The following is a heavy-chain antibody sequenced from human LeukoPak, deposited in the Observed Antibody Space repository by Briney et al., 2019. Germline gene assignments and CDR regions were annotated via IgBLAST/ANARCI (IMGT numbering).Heavy chain of an antibody. CDR1: GYTFTGYY. J-gene: IGHJ4*02. Sequence: ASVKVSCKASGYTFTGYYMHWVRQTPGQGLEWMGWINPNSGGTNYAQKFQGRVTMTRDTSISTAYMELSRLRSDDTAVYYCARGQDYYGSGSYYKYRGQGTLVTVSS. CDR2: INPNSGGT. D-gene: IGHD3-10*01. V-gene: IGHV1-2*02. CDR3: ARGQDYYGSGSYYKY.